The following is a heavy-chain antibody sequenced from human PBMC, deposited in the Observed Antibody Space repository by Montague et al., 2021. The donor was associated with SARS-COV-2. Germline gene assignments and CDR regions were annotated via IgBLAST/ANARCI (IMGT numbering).Heavy chain of an antibody. CDR3: ARQAAGSYFYYGVDV. Sequence: SETLSLTCTVSGDSINTYYWNWIRQPPGKGLEWLGSIFYTGSTNYNPSLKSRVTISLDTSKNQSFLKVTSVTAADTAVYYCARQAAGSYFYYGVDVWGQGTTVTVSS. CDR1: GDSINTYY. V-gene: IGHV4-59*12. J-gene: IGHJ6*02. CDR2: IFYTGST. D-gene: IGHD6-13*01.